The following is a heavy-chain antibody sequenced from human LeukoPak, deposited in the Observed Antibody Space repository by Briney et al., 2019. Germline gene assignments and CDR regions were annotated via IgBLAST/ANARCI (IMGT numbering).Heavy chain of an antibody. Sequence: GGSLRLSCAASRFTFSSYAMSWVRQAPGKGLEWVSAISGNGGSTHYVDSVKGRFTISRDNSKNTLYLQTNSLRAEDTAVYYCATESSGYYPEYFQHWGQGTLVTVSS. CDR1: RFTFSSYA. CDR2: ISGNGGST. CDR3: ATESSGYYPEYFQH. J-gene: IGHJ1*01. D-gene: IGHD3-22*01. V-gene: IGHV3-23*01.